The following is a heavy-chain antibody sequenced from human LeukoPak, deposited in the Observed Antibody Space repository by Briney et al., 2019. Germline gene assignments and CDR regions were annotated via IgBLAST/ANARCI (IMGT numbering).Heavy chain of an antibody. CDR3: ARLHHDYGSGTYGGAYNYYMDV. CDR2: IYYTGST. J-gene: IGHJ6*03. Sequence: SETLSLTCSVSSGFISSYYWTWIRQSPGKGLEWIGYIYYTGSTSYNPSLQSRVTISVDTSKNQFSLRLNSVTAADTAVYYCARLHHDYGSGTYGGAYNYYMDVWGKGTTVTVSS. D-gene: IGHD3-10*01. CDR1: SGFISSYY. V-gene: IGHV4-59*01.